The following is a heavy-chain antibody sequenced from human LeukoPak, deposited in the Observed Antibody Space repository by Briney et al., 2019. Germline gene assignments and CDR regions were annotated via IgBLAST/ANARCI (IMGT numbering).Heavy chain of an antibody. J-gene: IGHJ6*04. Sequence: SETLSLTCTVSGGSISGYYWSWIRQPPGKGLEWIGYIYYDGSTNYNPSLKSRVTMSVDTSKNQFSLKLSSVTAADTAVYYCARGQAARYYYYAMDVWGKGTTVSVSS. CDR1: GGSISGYY. D-gene: IGHD6-6*01. CDR2: IYYDGST. CDR3: ARGQAARYYYYAMDV. V-gene: IGHV4-59*01.